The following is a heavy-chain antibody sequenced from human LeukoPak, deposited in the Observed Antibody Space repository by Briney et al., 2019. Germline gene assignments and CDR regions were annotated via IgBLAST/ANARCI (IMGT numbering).Heavy chain of an antibody. CDR1: GYTFTGYY. Sequence: ASVKVSCKASGYTFTGYYMHWVRQAPGQGLERMGWINPNSGGTNYAQKFQGWVTMTRDTSISTAYMELSSLRSEDTAVYYCARVDIECSGGSCYSAYYYGMDVWGQGTTVTVSS. V-gene: IGHV1-2*04. CDR2: INPNSGGT. D-gene: IGHD2-15*01. CDR3: ARVDIECSGGSCYSAYYYGMDV. J-gene: IGHJ6*02.